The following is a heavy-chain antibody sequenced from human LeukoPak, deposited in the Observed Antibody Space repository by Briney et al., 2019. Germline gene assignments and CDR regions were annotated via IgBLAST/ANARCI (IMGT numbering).Heavy chain of an antibody. CDR3: ARGGRERYSSGWTDAFDI. V-gene: IGHV1-46*01. J-gene: IGHJ3*02. CDR1: GYTFTGYY. Sequence: ASVKVSCKASGYTFTGYYMHWVRQAPGQGLEWMGINNPSGGSTSYAQKFQGRVTMTRDTSTSTVYMELSSLSSEDTAVYYCARGGRERYSSGWTDAFDIWGQGTMVTVSS. D-gene: IGHD6-19*01. CDR2: NNPSGGST.